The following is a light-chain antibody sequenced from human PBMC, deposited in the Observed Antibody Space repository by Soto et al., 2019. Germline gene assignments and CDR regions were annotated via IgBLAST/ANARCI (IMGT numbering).Light chain of an antibody. Sequence: DIVFTQSPGTLSLSPGERATLSCRASQTLSPNYLAWCQQKPGHPPRLLIYGSSKRATGIPATFSGSGSGTEFTLTISSLQTEDFAIYSCQQYNGRPITFGHGTKVDIK. CDR3: QQYNGRPIT. V-gene: IGKV3-15*01. CDR2: GSS. CDR1: QTLSPN. J-gene: IGKJ3*01.